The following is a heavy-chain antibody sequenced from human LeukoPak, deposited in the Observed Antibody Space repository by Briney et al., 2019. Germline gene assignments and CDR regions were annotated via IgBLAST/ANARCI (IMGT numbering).Heavy chain of an antibody. V-gene: IGHV1-69*04. D-gene: IGHD6-13*01. Sequence: SGKVSCKASGGTFSSYAISWVRQAPGQGLEWMGRIIPILGIANYAQKFQGRVTITADKSTSTAYMELSSLRSEDTAVYYCARDFFGIAAAGTYIDYWGQGTLVTVSS. J-gene: IGHJ4*02. CDR3: ARDFFGIAAAGTYIDY. CDR1: GGTFSSYA. CDR2: IIPILGIA.